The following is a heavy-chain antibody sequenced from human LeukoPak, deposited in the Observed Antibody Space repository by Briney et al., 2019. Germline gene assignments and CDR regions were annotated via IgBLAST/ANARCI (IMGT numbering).Heavy chain of an antibody. D-gene: IGHD2-8*01. Sequence: GGSLRLSCAASGFTFSSYGMSWVRQAPGKGLEWVSAISGSGSNTKDADSVKGRFTISRDNSKNTLYLQMNSLRAEDTAVYYCAKAITTAGHCPNGVCYDFDYWGQGTLVTVSS. CDR2: ISGSGSNT. V-gene: IGHV3-23*01. CDR3: AKAITTAGHCPNGVCYDFDY. CDR1: GFTFSSYG. J-gene: IGHJ4*02.